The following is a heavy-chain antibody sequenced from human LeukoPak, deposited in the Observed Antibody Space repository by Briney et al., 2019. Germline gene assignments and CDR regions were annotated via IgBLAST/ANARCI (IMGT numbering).Heavy chain of an antibody. CDR3: ARGYSGSRWFDP. D-gene: IGHD5-12*01. V-gene: IGHV4-34*01. J-gene: IGHJ5*02. CDR2: INHSGST. CDR1: GGSFSGYY. Sequence: MSSETLSLTCAVYGGSFSGYYWSWIRQPPGKGLEWIGEINHSGSTNYNPSLKSRVTISVDTSKNQFSLKLSSVTAADTAVYYCARGYSGSRWFDPWGQGTLVTVSS.